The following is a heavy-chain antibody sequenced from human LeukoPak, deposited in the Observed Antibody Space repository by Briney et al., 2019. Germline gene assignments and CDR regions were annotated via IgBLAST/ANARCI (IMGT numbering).Heavy chain of an antibody. V-gene: IGHV4-34*01. CDR3: ARSPGILRFLEWLDLPYYFDY. J-gene: IGHJ4*02. Sequence: SETLSLTCAVYGGSFSGYYWSWIRQPPGKGLEWIGEINHSGSTNYNPSLKSRVTISVDTSKNQFSLKLSSVTAADTAVYYCARSPGILRFLEWLDLPYYFDYWGQGTLVTVSS. CDR1: GGSFSGYY. D-gene: IGHD3-3*01. CDR2: INHSGST.